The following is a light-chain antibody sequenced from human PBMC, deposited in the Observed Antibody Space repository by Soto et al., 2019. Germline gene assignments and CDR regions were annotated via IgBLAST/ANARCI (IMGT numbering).Light chain of an antibody. CDR1: QSISSW. J-gene: IGKJ5*01. V-gene: IGKV1-5*03. Sequence: DLQMNQSPSTLSSSVGDRVTITCRASQSISSWLAWYQQKPGKAPKLLIYKASSLESGVPSRFSGSGSGTDFTLTISSLQPEDFATYYCQQSYSTPITFGQGTRLEIK. CDR3: QQSYSTPIT. CDR2: KAS.